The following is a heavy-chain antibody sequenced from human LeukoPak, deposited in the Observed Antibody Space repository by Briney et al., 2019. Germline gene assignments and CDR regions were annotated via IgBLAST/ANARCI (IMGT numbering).Heavy chain of an antibody. CDR2: VNRDGSET. CDR1: GFSLSSHW. Sequence: GGSLRLSCAASGFSLSSHWMTWVRQVPGRGPEWVANVNRDGSETYYLDSVKGRFTISKDNAKNSLYLQMNSLRAEDTALYHCARNNAMDVWGQGTTVIVSS. J-gene: IGHJ6*02. V-gene: IGHV3-7*03. CDR3: ARNNAMDV. D-gene: IGHD2-8*01.